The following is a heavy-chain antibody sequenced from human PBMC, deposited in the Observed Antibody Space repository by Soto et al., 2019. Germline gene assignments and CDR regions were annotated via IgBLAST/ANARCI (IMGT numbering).Heavy chain of an antibody. CDR2: FDPEDGET. V-gene: IGHV1-24*01. D-gene: IGHD3-22*01. Sequence: GASVRVSCKXSGYTLTELSMHWVRQAPGKGLEWMGGFDPEDGETIYAQKFQGRVTMTEDTSTDTAYMELSSLRSEDTAVYYCATGRVDYYDVKYYFDYWGQGTLVTVSS. CDR3: ATGRVDYYDVKYYFDY. J-gene: IGHJ4*02. CDR1: GYTLTELS.